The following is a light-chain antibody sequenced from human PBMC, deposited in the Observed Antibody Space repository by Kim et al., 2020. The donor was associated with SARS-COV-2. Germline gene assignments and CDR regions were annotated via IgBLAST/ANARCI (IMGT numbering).Light chain of an antibody. CDR1: SSDVGGYDY. V-gene: IGLV2-8*01. CDR2: EVS. J-gene: IGLJ1*01. CDR3: TSYAGSNNLYV. Sequence: QSALTQPPSASGSPGQSVTISCTGTSSDVGGYDYVSWYQQHPGKAPQLMIYEVSKRPSGVPDRFSDSKSGNTASLTVSGLQAEDEADYYCTSYAGSNNLYVFGTGTKVTVL.